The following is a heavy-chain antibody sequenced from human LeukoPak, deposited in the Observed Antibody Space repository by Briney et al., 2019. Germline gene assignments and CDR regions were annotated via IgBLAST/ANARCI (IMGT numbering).Heavy chain of an antibody. CDR1: GYTFTGYY. J-gene: IGHJ5*02. CDR3: ARETRPSIYVWGSYRPRGFDP. V-gene: IGHV1-2*02. D-gene: IGHD3-16*02. CDR2: INPNSGGT. Sequence: ASVKVSCKASGYTFTGYYIHWVRQAPGQGLEWMGWINPNSGGTNYAQKFQGRVTMTRDTSISTAYMELSRLRSDDTAVYYCARETRPSIYVWGSYRPRGFDPWGQGTLVTVSS.